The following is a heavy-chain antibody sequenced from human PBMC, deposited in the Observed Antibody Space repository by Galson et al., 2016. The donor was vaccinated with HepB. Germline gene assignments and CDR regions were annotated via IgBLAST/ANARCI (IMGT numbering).Heavy chain of an antibody. V-gene: IGHV3-74*01. Sequence: SLRLSCAASGFTFSSYWMHWVRQAPGKGLVWVSLINSDGSSTSYADSVKGRFTISRDNAKNTLYLQMNSPRADDTAVYYCARVMSGASRGSEYWGQGTLVTVSS. D-gene: IGHD1-26*01. J-gene: IGHJ4*02. CDR2: INSDGSST. CDR1: GFTFSSYW. CDR3: ARVMSGASRGSEY.